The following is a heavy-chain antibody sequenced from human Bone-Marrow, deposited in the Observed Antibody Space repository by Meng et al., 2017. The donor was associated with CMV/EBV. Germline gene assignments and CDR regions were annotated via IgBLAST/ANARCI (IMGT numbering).Heavy chain of an antibody. J-gene: IGHJ6*02. CDR1: GYTFTGYY. CDR2: IIPRFGTT. Sequence: SVKVSCKASGYTFTGYYMHWVRQAPGQGLEWMGGIIPRFGTTNYAQKFQGRVTITTDESTSTAYLELRSLRSEDTAVYYCARGGDYGGNVAGNGMDVWGQGTTVTVSS. CDR3: ARGGDYGGNVAGNGMDV. D-gene: IGHD4-23*01. V-gene: IGHV1-69*05.